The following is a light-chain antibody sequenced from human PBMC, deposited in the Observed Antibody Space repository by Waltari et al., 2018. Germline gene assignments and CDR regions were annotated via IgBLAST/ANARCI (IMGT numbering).Light chain of an antibody. CDR3: QQCNDWPRT. CDR2: GAS. V-gene: IGKV3D-15*01. CDR1: QSVSNN. J-gene: IGKJ1*01. Sequence: IVMTHSPAILSFSPGEKATLPCRASQSVSNNLAWYQQKPGQAPRLLIYGASTRATGVPDRFSGSGSGTEFTLTISRLQSEDFAVYYCQQCNDWPRTFGQGTKVEIK.